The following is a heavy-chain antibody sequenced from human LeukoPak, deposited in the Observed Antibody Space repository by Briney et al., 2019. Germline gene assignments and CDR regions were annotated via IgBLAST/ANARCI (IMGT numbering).Heavy chain of an antibody. CDR1: GFTFSSYA. CDR2: ISGSGGST. J-gene: IGHJ6*03. D-gene: IGHD3-22*01. V-gene: IGHV3-23*01. Sequence: GGSLRLSCAASGFTFSSYAMSWVRQAPGKGLEWVSAISGSGGSTYYADSVKGRFTISRDNSKNTLYLQMNSLRAEDTAVYYCAKDLSLYYYDSSGYSSMDVWGKGTTVTVSS. CDR3: AKDLSLYYYDSSGYSSMDV.